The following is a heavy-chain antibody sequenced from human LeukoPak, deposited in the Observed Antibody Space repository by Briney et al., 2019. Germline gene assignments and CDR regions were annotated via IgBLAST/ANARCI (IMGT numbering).Heavy chain of an antibody. CDR2: ISAYNGNT. D-gene: IGHD3-10*01. J-gene: IGHJ4*02. CDR1: GYTFTSYV. CDR3: ARLVEDYFNSGSYFSYFDY. Sequence: GASVKVSCKASGYTFTSYVINWVRQPPGQGLAGMGWISAYNGNTNYAQKLQGRITLTTDTSTSTADMDLRSLRSDDTAVSYGARLVEDYFNSGSYFSYFDYWGQGTLVTVSS. V-gene: IGHV1-18*01.